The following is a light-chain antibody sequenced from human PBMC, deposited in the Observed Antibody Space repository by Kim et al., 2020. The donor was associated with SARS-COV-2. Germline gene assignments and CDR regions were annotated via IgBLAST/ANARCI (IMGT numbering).Light chain of an antibody. J-gene: IGKJ1*01. CDR2: EAS. CDR3: QQRGNWPWT. CDR1: RSISNY. V-gene: IGKV3-11*01. Sequence: EVVLTQSPATLSLSPGERATLSCRASRSISNYLAWYQQKPGQPPRLLIYEASDRATGIPVRVSGSGSGTDFTLTISSLEPEDCAVYYCQQRGNWPWTFGQGTKVDIK.